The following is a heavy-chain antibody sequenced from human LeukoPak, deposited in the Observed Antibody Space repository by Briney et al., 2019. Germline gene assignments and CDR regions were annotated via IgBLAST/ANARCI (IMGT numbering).Heavy chain of an antibody. CDR2: IYYSGST. J-gene: IGHJ5*02. V-gene: IGHV4-59*01. Sequence: PSETLSLTCTVSGGSISSYYWSWIRQPPGKGLEWIGYIYYSGSTNYNPSLKSRVTISVDTSKNQFSLMLSSVTAADTAVYYCARVTASIPTNWFDPWGQGTLVTVSS. CDR1: GGSISSYY. CDR3: ARVTASIPTNWFDP. D-gene: IGHD3-3*02.